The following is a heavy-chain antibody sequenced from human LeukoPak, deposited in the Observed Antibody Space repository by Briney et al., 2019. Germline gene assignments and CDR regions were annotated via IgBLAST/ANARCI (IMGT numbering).Heavy chain of an antibody. D-gene: IGHD3-3*01. V-gene: IGHV1-24*01. Sequence: ASVKVSCKVSGYTLTELSMHWVRQAPGKGLEWMGGFDPEDGETIYAQKFQGRVTMTRDTSISTAYMELSRLRSDDTAVYYCARAVYYDFWSGYPTTYYYFDYWGQGTLVTVSS. J-gene: IGHJ4*02. CDR3: ARAVYYDFWSGYPTTYYYFDY. CDR2: FDPEDGET. CDR1: GYTLTELS.